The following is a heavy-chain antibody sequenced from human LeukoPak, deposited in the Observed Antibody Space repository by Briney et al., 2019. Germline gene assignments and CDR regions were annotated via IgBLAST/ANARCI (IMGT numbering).Heavy chain of an antibody. J-gene: IGHJ4*02. D-gene: IGHD3-10*01. CDR1: GGSFSGYY. Sequence: SETLSLTCAVYGGSFSGYYWSWIRQPPGKGLEWIGEINHSGSTNYNPSLKSRVTISVDTSKNQFSLKLSSVTAADTAVYYCARGALSYYYGSGSYSVKMRYYFDYWGQGTLVTVSS. CDR2: INHSGST. CDR3: ARGALSYYYGSGSYSVKMRYYFDY. V-gene: IGHV4-34*01.